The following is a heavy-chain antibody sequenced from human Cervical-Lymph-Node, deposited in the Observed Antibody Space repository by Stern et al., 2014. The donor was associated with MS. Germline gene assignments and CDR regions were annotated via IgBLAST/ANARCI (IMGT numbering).Heavy chain of an antibody. CDR3: ARGRGGNYRYYFDY. CDR2: ISSGGSYI. Sequence: EVQLVASGGGLVKPGGSLRLSFAASGFTFSSYSMNLVRQAPGKGLEWVAFISSGGSYIYYADSLKGRFTISRDNAKNSLYLQMNSLRAEDTAVYYCARGRGGNYRYYFDYWGQGTLVTVSS. D-gene: IGHD4-23*01. V-gene: IGHV3-21*01. J-gene: IGHJ4*02. CDR1: GFTFSSYS.